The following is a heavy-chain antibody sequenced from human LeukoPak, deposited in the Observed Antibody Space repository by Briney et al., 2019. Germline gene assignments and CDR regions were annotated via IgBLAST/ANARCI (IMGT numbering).Heavy chain of an antibody. CDR3: ARILGYCSSTSCYDMDY. J-gene: IGHJ4*02. CDR1: GYTFTGYY. D-gene: IGHD2-2*01. Sequence: ASVKVSCKASGYTFTGYYMHWVRQAPGQGLEWMGWINPNSGGTNYAQKFQGRVTMTGDTSISTAYMELRRLRSDDTAVYYCARILGYCSSTSCYDMDYWGQGTLVTVCS. V-gene: IGHV1-2*02. CDR2: INPNSGGT.